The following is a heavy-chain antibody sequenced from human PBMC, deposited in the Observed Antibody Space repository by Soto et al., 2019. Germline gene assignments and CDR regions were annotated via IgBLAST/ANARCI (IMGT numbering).Heavy chain of an antibody. V-gene: IGHV4-59*01. D-gene: IGHD6-13*01. Sequence: PSETLSLTCTVSGGSISSYYWNWIRQPPGKGLEWIAYIHHSGNINYNPSLKSRVTISIDTSKNQVSLKLSSVTAADTAVFYCARSIAAPGENWFDPWGQGTLVTVSS. J-gene: IGHJ5*02. CDR3: ARSIAAPGENWFDP. CDR1: GGSISSYY. CDR2: IHHSGNI.